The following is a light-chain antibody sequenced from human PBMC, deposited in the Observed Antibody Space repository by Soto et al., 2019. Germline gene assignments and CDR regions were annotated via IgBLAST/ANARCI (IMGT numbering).Light chain of an antibody. CDR1: QSVSSSY. V-gene: IGKV3-20*01. J-gene: IGKJ1*01. Sequence: ENVLTRSPGTLSLSPGERATLSCRASQSVSSSYLAWYQQKPGQAPRLLIYGASSRATGIPDRFSGSGSGTDFTLTISRLEPEDFAVYYCQQYGSSETFGQGTKV. CDR3: QQYGSSET. CDR2: GAS.